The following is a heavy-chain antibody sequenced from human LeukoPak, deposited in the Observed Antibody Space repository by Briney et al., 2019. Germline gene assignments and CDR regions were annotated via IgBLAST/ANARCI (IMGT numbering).Heavy chain of an antibody. D-gene: IGHD1-26*01. CDR3: ARGGYSGTEKPNDY. V-gene: IGHV1-8*01. J-gene: IGHJ4*02. CDR1: GYTFTSYD. Sequence: ASVKVSRKASGYTFTSYDINWVRQATGQGLEWMGWMNPNSGNTGYAQKFQGRVTMTRDTSISTAYMELSSLRSDDTAVYYCARGGYSGTEKPNDYWGQGTLVTVSS. CDR2: MNPNSGNT.